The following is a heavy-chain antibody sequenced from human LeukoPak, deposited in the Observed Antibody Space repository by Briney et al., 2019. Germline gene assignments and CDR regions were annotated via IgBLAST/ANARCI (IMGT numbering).Heavy chain of an antibody. D-gene: IGHD2-8*01. CDR2: ISGSGGNT. CDR1: GFTFGSYA. CDR3: TPEDEGPDIVLKRMDV. Sequence: GGSLRLSCAASGFTFGSYAMSWVRQAPGKGLEWVSAISGSGGNTYYADSVKGRFTISRDNSKNTLYLQMNSLRADDTAVYYCTPEDEGPDIVLKRMDVWGKGTTVTVSS. J-gene: IGHJ6*03. V-gene: IGHV3-23*01.